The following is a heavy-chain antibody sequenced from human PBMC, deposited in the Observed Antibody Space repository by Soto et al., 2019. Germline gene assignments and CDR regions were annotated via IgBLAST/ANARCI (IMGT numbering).Heavy chain of an antibody. D-gene: IGHD6-6*01. J-gene: IGHJ4*02. CDR3: ARVVGPIDY. CDR2: IYYSGST. V-gene: IGHV4-59*01. Sequence: SETLSLTCTVSGGSISSYYWSWIRQPPGKGLEWIGYIYYSGSTNYNPSLKSRVTISVDTSKNQFSLKLSSVTAADTAVYYCARVVGPIDYWGQGTLVTVSS. CDR1: GGSISSYY.